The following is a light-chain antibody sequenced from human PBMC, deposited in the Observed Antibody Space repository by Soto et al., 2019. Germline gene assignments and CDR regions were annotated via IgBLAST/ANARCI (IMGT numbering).Light chain of an antibody. J-gene: IGKJ1*01. Sequence: DIQMTQSPSSLSASVGDRVSLTCRAGQSISSWLAWYQQKPGKAPNLLIYKASHLESGVPSRFRGSGSGSEFALTISSLPPRDVATYYCQNYSSYQRTFGKGSTGDIK. CDR2: KAS. CDR3: QNYSSYQRT. CDR1: QSISSW. V-gene: IGKV1-5*03.